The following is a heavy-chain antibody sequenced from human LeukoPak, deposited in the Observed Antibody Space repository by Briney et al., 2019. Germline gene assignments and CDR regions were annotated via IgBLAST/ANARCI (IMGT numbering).Heavy chain of an antibody. D-gene: IGHD3-9*01. J-gene: IGHJ4*02. CDR1: GFTFSSYW. Sequence: GGSLRLSCAAAGFTFSSYWMSWVRQAPGKGLEWVANIKQDGSEKYYVDSVKGRFTISRDNAKNSLFLQMNSLRAEDTAVYYCARANGARNILTGYDFDYWGQGTLVTVSS. CDR2: IKQDGSEK. V-gene: IGHV3-7*01. CDR3: ARANGARNILTGYDFDY.